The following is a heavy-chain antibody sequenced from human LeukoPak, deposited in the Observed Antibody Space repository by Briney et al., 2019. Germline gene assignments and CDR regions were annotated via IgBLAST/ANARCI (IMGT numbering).Heavy chain of an antibody. D-gene: IGHD2-15*01. J-gene: IGHJ4*02. CDR2: ITDSGDGT. CDR3: AKDSPVATR. V-gene: IGHV3-23*01. Sequence: ESGGSLRLSCAASGFTFISYNMSWVRQAPGKGLEWVSSITDSGDGTYYADSVKGRFTISRDDSKNTLYLQMNSLRAEDTAVYYCAKDSPVATRWGQGTLVTVSS. CDR1: GFTFISYN.